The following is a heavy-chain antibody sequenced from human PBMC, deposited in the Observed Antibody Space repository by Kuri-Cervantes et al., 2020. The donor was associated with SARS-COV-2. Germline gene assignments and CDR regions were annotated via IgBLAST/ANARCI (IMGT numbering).Heavy chain of an antibody. CDR1: GFTFSSYS. J-gene: IGHJ6*03. D-gene: IGHD1-26*01. CDR3: ARDGEPYYQYYYMDV. Sequence: GGSLRLSCAASGFTFSSYSMNWVRQAPGKGLEWVSYISSSSSTIYYADSVKGRFTISRDNSTNTLYLQMTSLRDEDTAVYYCARDGEPYYQYYYMDVWGRGTTVTVSS. V-gene: IGHV3-48*02. CDR2: ISSSSSTI.